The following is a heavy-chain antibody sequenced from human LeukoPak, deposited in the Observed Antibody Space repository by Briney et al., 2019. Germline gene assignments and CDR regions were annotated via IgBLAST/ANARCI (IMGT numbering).Heavy chain of an antibody. CDR1: GYTFIDYF. D-gene: IGHD6-19*01. J-gene: IGHJ4*02. CDR2: INPNSGGT. CDR3: ARSTSSGWYGDDY. Sequence: ASVKLSCKASGYTFIDYFMHWVRQAPGQGLEWMGWINPNSGGTNYAQKFQGRVTVTRDTSISTAYMELSSLRSDDTAVYYCARSTSSGWYGDDYWGQGTLVTVS. V-gene: IGHV1-2*02.